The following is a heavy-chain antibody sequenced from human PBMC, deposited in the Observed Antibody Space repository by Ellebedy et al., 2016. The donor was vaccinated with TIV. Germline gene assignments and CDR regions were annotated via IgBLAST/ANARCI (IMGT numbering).Heavy chain of an antibody. CDR2: TCFRSKWYY. CDR3: AAGWVPAAPLQP. Sequence: SQTLSLTCAISGDSVSSNSAAWTWLRLSPSRGLEWLGRTCFRSKWYYDYAVSVKSRIIINPDTSKNQFSLKLSSVTAADTAVYYCAAGWVPAAPLQPWGQGTLVTVSS. J-gene: IGHJ5*02. V-gene: IGHV6-1*01. D-gene: IGHD2-2*01. CDR1: GDSVSSNSAA.